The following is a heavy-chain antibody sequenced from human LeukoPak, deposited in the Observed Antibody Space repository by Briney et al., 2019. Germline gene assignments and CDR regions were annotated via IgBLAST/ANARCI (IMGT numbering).Heavy chain of an antibody. CDR1: GYTFTSYY. V-gene: IGHV1-46*01. Sequence: ASVKVSCKASGYTFTSYYMHWVRQAPGQGLEWMGVINPSGGSTSYAQKFQGRVTMTRDTSTSTVYMELSSLRSEDTAVYYCARIVGATEHAFDIWGQGTMVTVSS. CDR3: ARIVGATEHAFDI. J-gene: IGHJ3*02. CDR2: INPSGGST. D-gene: IGHD1-26*01.